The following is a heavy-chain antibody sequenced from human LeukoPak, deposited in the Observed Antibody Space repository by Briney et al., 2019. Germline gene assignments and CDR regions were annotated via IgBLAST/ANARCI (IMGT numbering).Heavy chain of an antibody. V-gene: IGHV3-48*03. CDR3: ARELSRVRSSWSSPYYYGMDV. J-gene: IGHJ6*04. D-gene: IGHD6-13*01. CDR1: GFTFSSYE. Sequence: GGSLRLSCAASGFTFSSYEMNWVRQAPGKGLEWVSYISSSGSTIYYADSVKGRFTISRDNAKNSLYLQMNSLRAEDTAVYYCARELSRVRSSWSSPYYYGMDVWGKGTTVTVSS. CDR2: ISSSGSTI.